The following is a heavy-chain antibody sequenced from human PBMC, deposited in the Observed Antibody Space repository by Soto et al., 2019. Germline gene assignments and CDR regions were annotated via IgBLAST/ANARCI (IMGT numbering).Heavy chain of an antibody. Sequence: LRLSCAASGFTFSAYSMNWVRQAPGKGLEWVSYISSSSYTNYADSVKGRFTISRDNAKNSLYLQMNSLRAEDTAEYYCARGGTSYELDYWGQGTLVTVS. J-gene: IGHJ4*02. CDR1: GFTFSAYS. D-gene: IGHD2-2*01. CDR2: ISSSSYT. V-gene: IGHV3-11*05. CDR3: ARGGTSYELDY.